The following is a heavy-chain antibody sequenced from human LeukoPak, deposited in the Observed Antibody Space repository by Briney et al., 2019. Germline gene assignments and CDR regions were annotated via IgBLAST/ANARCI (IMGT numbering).Heavy chain of an antibody. CDR1: GDSVSSNSTA. V-gene: IGHV6-1*01. CDR3: ARKRLSADSFDI. Sequence: SQTLSLTCAISGDSVSSNSTAWNWIRQSPSRDLERLGRTYYRSKWYNDYTVSVKSRITFNPDTSKNQFSLHLNSVTPEDTAVYYCARKRLSADSFDIWGQGTLVTVSS. J-gene: IGHJ3*02. D-gene: IGHD4/OR15-4a*01. CDR2: TYYRSKWYN.